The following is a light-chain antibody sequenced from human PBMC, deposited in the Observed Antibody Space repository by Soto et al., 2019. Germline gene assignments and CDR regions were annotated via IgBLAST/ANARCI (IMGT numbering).Light chain of an antibody. V-gene: IGLV2-14*01. CDR3: SSYTSITTLDVV. CDR1: SSDVGGHNY. J-gene: IGLJ2*01. CDR2: EVT. Sequence: QSVLTQPASVSGSPGQSITISCTGTSSDVGGHNYVSWYQQHPGTAPKLMIYEVTNRPSGVSNRFSGSKSGNTASLTISGLQAEDDADYYCSSYTSITTLDVVFGGGTKVTVL.